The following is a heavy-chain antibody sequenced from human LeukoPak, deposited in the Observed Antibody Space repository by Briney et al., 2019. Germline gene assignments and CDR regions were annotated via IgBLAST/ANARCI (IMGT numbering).Heavy chain of an antibody. CDR1: GFTFSNYN. J-gene: IGHJ1*01. Sequence: GGSLRLSCAASGFTFSNYNKNWVRQAPGKGLEWVSTISSSRSSYIYYADSVKGRFTISRDNAKNSLYLQMNSLRAEDTAVYYCARDPPSFQYWGQGTLVTVSA. CDR3: ARDPPSFQY. V-gene: IGHV3-21*01. CDR2: ISSSRSSYI.